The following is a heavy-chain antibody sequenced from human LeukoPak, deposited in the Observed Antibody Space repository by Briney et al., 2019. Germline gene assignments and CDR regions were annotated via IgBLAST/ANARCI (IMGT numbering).Heavy chain of an antibody. D-gene: IGHD5-12*01. J-gene: IGHJ4*02. V-gene: IGHV3-15*01. CDR3: TTGPGYSGYDYYFDY. CDR2: IKSKTDGCTT. CDR1: GFTFSNAW. Sequence: GGSLRLSCAASGFTFSNAWMSWVRQAPGKGLEWVGRIKSKTDGCTTDYAAPVKGRFTISRDDSKNTLYLQMNSLKTEDTAVYYCTTGPGYSGYDYYFDYWGQGTLVTVSS.